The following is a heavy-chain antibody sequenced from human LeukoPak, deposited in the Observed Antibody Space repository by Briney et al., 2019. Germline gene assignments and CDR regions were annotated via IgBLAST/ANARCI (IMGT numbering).Heavy chain of an antibody. CDR3: ARITTNGYFEY. CDR1: GFTFSSYA. Sequence: GGSLRLSCAASGFTFSSYAMSWVRQAPGKGLEWVSAISGSGGSTYYADSVKGRFTISRDNAKNSLYLQTNSLRAEDTAVYFCARITTNGYFEYWGQGTLVTVSS. CDR2: ISGSGGST. D-gene: IGHD1-1*01. J-gene: IGHJ4*02. V-gene: IGHV3-23*01.